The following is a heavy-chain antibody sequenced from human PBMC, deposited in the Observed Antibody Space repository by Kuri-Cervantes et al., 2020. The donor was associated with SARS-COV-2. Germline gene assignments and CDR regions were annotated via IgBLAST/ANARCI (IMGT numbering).Heavy chain of an antibody. CDR2: ISSSSSYI. D-gene: IGHD1-1*01. CDR1: GFTFSSYW. CDR3: ARGETGLGNDY. Sequence: GESLKISCAASGFTFSSYWMSWVRQAPGKGLEWVSSISSSSSYIYYADTVKGRFTISRDNAKNSLYLPMNSLRAEDTDVYYCARGETGLGNDYWGQGTLVTVSS. J-gene: IGHJ4*02. V-gene: IGHV3-21*01.